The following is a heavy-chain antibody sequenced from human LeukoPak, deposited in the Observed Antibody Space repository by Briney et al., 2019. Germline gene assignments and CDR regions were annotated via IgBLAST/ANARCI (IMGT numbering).Heavy chain of an antibody. J-gene: IGHJ5*02. Sequence: GGSLRLSRAASGYTFSSLDMNWVPHAPGKGLECGSSLSTSSRYICYRDTVKGRFTNSRDDAKNSLYLQMNSLRVEDTAVYYCARADCSGSTCYLRRSWFDPWGQGTLVTVSS. V-gene: IGHV3-21*01. CDR2: LSTSSRYI. CDR1: GYTFSSLD. D-gene: IGHD2-2*01. CDR3: ARADCSGSTCYLRRSWFDP.